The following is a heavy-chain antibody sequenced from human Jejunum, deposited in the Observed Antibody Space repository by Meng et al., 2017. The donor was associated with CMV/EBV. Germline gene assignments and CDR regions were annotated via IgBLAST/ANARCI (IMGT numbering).Heavy chain of an antibody. D-gene: IGHD3-3*01. V-gene: IGHV3-7*01. CDR2: IKQDGGEK. Sequence: WVRQAPGKGVEWVANIKQDGGEKNYVDSVKGRFSISRDNAKNSLYLQMNSLRAEDTAVYYCARGSYDFWSGYPDFWRGYLPYGMDVWGQGTTVTVSS. J-gene: IGHJ6*02. CDR3: ARGSYDFWSGYPDFWRGYLPYGMDV.